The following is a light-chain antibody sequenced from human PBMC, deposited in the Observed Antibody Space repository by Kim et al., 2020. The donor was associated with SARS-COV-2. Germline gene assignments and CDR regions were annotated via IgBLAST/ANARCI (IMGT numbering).Light chain of an antibody. CDR2: KVS. J-gene: IGKJ3*01. CDR3: MQGTHWPLT. CDR1: QSLVYSDGNTY. Sequence: PASISGRSSQSLVYSDGNTYLNWFHQRPGQSPRRLIYKVSNRDSGVPDRFSGSGSGTDFTLQTSRVEAEDVGVYYCMQGTHWPLTFGPGTKVDIK. V-gene: IGKV2-30*01.